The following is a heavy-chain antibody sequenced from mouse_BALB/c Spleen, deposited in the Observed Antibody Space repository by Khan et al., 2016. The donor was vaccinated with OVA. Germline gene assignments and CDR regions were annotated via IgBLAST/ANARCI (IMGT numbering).Heavy chain of an antibody. J-gene: IGHJ2*01. V-gene: IGHV14-3*02. CDR2: IDPANGNT. Sequence: VQLQQSGAELVKPGASVKLSCTASGFNIKDTYMHWVKQRPEQGLEWIRRIDPANGNTEFDPKFQGKATITADTSSNTAYLQLSSLTSDDTAVYYCARWPRGYWGQGTTLTVSS. CDR1: GFNIKDTY. CDR3: ARWPRGY.